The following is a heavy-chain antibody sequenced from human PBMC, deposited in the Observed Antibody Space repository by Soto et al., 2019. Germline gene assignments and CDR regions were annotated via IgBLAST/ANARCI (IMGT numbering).Heavy chain of an antibody. Sequence: SSETLSLTCTVSGGSISSGGNYWSWIRQHPGEGLEWIGYIYYSGSTYYNPSLKSRVTISVDTSKNQFSLKLSSVTAADTAVYYCARDSISARDYYYGMDVWGQGTTVTVSS. V-gene: IGHV4-31*03. D-gene: IGHD6-6*01. J-gene: IGHJ6*02. CDR1: GGSISSGGNY. CDR3: ARDSISARDYYYGMDV. CDR2: IYYSGST.